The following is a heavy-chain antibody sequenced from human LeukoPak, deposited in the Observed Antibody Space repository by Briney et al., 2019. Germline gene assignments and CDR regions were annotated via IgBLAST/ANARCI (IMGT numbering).Heavy chain of an antibody. D-gene: IGHD7-27*01. CDR2: IKDDGSEK. CDR1: GLNFRNSW. V-gene: IGHV3-7*01. Sequence: PGGSLRLSCAASGLNFRNSWMTWVRQAPGRGLEWVANIKDDGSEKYYVDSVKGRFTISRDNAKNSLYLKMNSLGAEDTAVYYCSNWGDTWGLDFWGQGILVSVSS. J-gene: IGHJ4*02. CDR3: SNWGDTWGLDF.